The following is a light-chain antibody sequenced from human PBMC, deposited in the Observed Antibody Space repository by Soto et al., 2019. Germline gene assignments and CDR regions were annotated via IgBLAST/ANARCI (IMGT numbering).Light chain of an antibody. Sequence: VVMTQSPLSLPVTLGQAASISCRSSQSLVDSAGNTYLSWFQQRPGQSPRRLIYKVSNRDAGVPARLRGSGSGTDFTLKISGVEAEDVGVYYCMQGTRGPFTYGPGTKVDIK. V-gene: IGKV2-30*01. CDR3: MQGTRGPFT. CDR2: KVS. J-gene: IGKJ3*01. CDR1: QSLVDSAGNTY.